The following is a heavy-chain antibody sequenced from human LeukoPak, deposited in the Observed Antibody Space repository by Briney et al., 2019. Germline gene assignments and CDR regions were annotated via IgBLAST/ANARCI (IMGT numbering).Heavy chain of an antibody. Sequence: ASVKVSCKASGYSLSSYGITWGRQAPAQGLEWMGWISGYNDDTRYAQRFQGSVTMTTDKSTTTAYMELRSLRSDDTAVYYCAREGDHYDSSGYYREYWGQGTLVPVSS. CDR2: ISGYNDDT. CDR3: AREGDHYDSSGYYREY. V-gene: IGHV1-18*01. CDR1: GYSLSSYG. D-gene: IGHD3-22*01. J-gene: IGHJ4*02.